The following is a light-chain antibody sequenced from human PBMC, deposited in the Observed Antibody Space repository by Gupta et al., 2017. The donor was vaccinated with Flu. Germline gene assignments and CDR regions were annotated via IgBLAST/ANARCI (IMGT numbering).Light chain of an antibody. CDR3: QQRSSSPLT. J-gene: IGKJ4*01. CDR1: QSVSSY. Sequence: ENVLTQSPATLSLSPGERATLTCRASQSVSSYLAWYQQKPGQAPRLLIYDASNRATGIPARFSGSGSGTDFTLTISSLEPEDFAVYYCQQRSSSPLTFGGGTKVEIK. V-gene: IGKV3-11*01. CDR2: DAS.